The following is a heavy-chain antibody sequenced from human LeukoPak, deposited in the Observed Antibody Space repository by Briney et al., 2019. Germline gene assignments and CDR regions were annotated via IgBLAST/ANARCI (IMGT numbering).Heavy chain of an antibody. CDR1: GGSISSYY. J-gene: IGHJ5*02. CDR2: IYYSGST. CDR3: ARRNHDFWSGHKNNWLDP. Sequence: SETLSLTCTVSGGSISSYYWSWIRQPPGKGLEWIGYIYYSGSTNYNPSLKSRVTISVDTSKNQFSLKLSSVTAADTAVYYCARRNHDFWSGHKNNWLDPWGQGTLVTVSS. V-gene: IGHV4-59*08. D-gene: IGHD3-3*01.